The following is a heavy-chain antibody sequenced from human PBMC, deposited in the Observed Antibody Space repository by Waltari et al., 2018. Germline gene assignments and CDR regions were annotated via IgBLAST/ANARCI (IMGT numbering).Heavy chain of an antibody. CDR1: GDSLNSANYY. Sequence: QVHLQESGPGLVKPSQTLSLNCTVSGDSLNSANYYWSWIRQLPEKGLEWIGYLSHSGTAYYNPSLQDLVTMSIDPSKNPVSLRLSSVTAADTAVYFCARGHYYFFDYLGQGILVAVSS. V-gene: IGHV4-31*01. D-gene: IGHD3-10*01. J-gene: IGHJ4*02. CDR3: ARGHYYFFDY. CDR2: LSHSGTA.